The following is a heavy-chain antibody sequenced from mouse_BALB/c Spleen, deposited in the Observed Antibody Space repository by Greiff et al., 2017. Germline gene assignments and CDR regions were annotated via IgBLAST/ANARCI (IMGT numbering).Heavy chain of an antibody. CDR3: ARQGYYGSSFLYWYFDV. CDR2: ISSGGSYT. CDR1: GFTFSSYA. D-gene: IGHD1-1*01. V-gene: IGHV5-9-3*01. Sequence: EVQGVESGGGLVKPGGSLKLSCAASGFTFSSYAMSWVRQTPEKRLEWVATISSGGSYTYYPDSVKGRFTISRDNAKNTLYLQMSSLRSEDTAMYYCARQGYYGSSFLYWYFDVWGAGTTVTVSS. J-gene: IGHJ1*01.